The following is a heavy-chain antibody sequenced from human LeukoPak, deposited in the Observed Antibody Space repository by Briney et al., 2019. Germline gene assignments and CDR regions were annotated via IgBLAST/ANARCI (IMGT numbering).Heavy chain of an antibody. CDR1: GGSFSGYY. V-gene: IGHV4-34*01. Sequence: PSETLSLTCAVYGGSFSGYYWSWIRQPPGKGLKWIGEINHSGSTNYNPSLKSRVTISVDTSKNQFSLKLSSVTAADTAVYYCARVGSGYSSSWLPYYYYGMDVWGQGTTVTVSS. CDR3: ARVGSGYSSSWLPYYYYGMDV. CDR2: INHSGST. J-gene: IGHJ6*02. D-gene: IGHD6-13*01.